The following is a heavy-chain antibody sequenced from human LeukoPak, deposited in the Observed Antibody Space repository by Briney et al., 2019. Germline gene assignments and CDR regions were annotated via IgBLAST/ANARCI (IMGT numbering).Heavy chain of an antibody. D-gene: IGHD1-1*01. CDR1: GYSISSGYY. CDR3: ARAGSPPEWFDP. CDR2: IYHSGST. V-gene: IGHV4-38-2*02. J-gene: IGHJ5*02. Sequence: SETLSLTCTVSGYSISSGYYWGWIRQPPGKGLEWIGSIYHSGSTYYNPSLKSRVTISVDTSKNQFSLKLSSVTAADTAVYYCARAGSPPEWFDPWGQGTLVTVSS.